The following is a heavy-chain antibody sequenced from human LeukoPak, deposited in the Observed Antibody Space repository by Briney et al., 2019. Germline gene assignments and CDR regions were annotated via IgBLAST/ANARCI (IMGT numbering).Heavy chain of an antibody. D-gene: IGHD3-3*01. Sequence: SQTLSMTCNAAGRSSSRSYWSWIRQPPGEGLKWICYIYYSGSSNYNPSLKSRVTISVDTSKNQFSLKLSSGTAADTAVYYCARLHYDFWSGPRYYMDVWGKGTTVTVSS. CDR1: GRSSSRSY. CDR2: IYYSGSS. V-gene: IGHV4-59*01. J-gene: IGHJ6*03. CDR3: ARLHYDFWSGPRYYMDV.